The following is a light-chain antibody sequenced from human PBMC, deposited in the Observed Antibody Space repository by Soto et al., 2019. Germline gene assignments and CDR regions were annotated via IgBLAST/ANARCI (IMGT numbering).Light chain of an antibody. V-gene: IGLV2-14*03. CDR3: TSRTTSTTMI. CDR1: SSDIGAYNF. J-gene: IGLJ2*01. Sequence: QSALTQPASVSGSPGQSITLSCTGTSSDIGAYNFVSCYRPHPGKAPKLMLYDVNIRPSGVSNPVSGSKSGNTASLTIAGLQADYEADDYCTSRTTSTTMIFGGRTKLAVL. CDR2: DVN.